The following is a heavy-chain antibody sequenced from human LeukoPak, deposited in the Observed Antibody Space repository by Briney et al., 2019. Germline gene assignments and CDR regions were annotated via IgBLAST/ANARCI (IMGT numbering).Heavy chain of an antibody. CDR1: GGSISSYY. V-gene: IGHV4-4*07. Sequence: SETLSLTCTVSGGSISSYYWSWIRQPAGKGLEWIGRIYTSGSTNYNPSLKSRVTMSVDTSKNQFSLKLSSVTAADTAVYYCARGRDRFGVVIDDYWGQGTLVTVSS. CDR3: ARGRDRFGVVIDDY. D-gene: IGHD3-3*01. J-gene: IGHJ4*02. CDR2: IYTSGST.